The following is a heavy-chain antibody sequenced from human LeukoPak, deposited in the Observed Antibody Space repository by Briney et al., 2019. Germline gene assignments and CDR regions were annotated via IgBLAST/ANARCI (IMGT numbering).Heavy chain of an antibody. J-gene: IGHJ3*02. CDR1: GFTFDDYA. CDR2: ISWNSGSI. D-gene: IGHD2-21*02. V-gene: IGHV3-9*01. CDR3: AKDFSVTGRGGAFDI. Sequence: PGGSLRLSCAASGFTFDDYAMHWVRQAPGKGLEWVSGISWNSGSIGYADSVKGRFTISRDNAKNSLYLQMNSLRAEDTALYYCAKDFSVTGRGGAFDIWGQGTMVTVSS.